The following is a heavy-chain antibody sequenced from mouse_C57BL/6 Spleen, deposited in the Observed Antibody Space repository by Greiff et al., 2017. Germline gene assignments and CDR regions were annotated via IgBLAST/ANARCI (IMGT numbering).Heavy chain of an antibody. V-gene: IGHV1-50*01. Sequence: VQLQQPGAELVKPGASVKLSCKASGYTFTSYWMQWVKQRPGQGLEWIGEIDPSDSYTNYNQKFKGKATLTVDTSSSTAYMQLSSLTSEDSAVYYCARSYYYGSFFDYWGQGTTLTVSS. CDR3: ARSYYYGSFFDY. J-gene: IGHJ2*01. CDR1: GYTFTSYW. CDR2: IDPSDSYT. D-gene: IGHD1-1*01.